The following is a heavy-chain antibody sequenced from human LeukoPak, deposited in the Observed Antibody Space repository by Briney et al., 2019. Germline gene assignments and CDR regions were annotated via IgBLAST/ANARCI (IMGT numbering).Heavy chain of an antibody. CDR1: GFTFSSYT. Sequence: GGSLKLSCAASGFTFSSYTMNWVRQAPGKGLEWVSYISSSSSTIYYADSVKGRFTMSRDNAKNSLYLQMNSLRAEDTAVYYCARGVHDTIPLNWGQGTLVTVSS. CDR3: ARGVHDTIPLN. D-gene: IGHD1-1*01. V-gene: IGHV3-48*01. CDR2: ISSSSSTI. J-gene: IGHJ4*02.